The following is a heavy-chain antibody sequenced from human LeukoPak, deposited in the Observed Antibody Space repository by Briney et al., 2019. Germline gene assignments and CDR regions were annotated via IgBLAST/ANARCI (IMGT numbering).Heavy chain of an antibody. CDR3: ARFGPSSYDFWSGYSGYYYYYGMDV. CDR1: GFTFSSYA. J-gene: IGHJ6*02. CDR2: ISYDGSNK. Sequence: PGGSLRLSCAASGFTFSSYAMHWVRQAPGKGLEWVAVISYDGSNKYYADSVKGRFTISRDNAKNSLYLQMNSLRAEDTAVYYCARFGPSSYDFWSGYSGYYYYYGMDVRGQGTTVTVSS. V-gene: IGHV3-30-3*01. D-gene: IGHD3-3*01.